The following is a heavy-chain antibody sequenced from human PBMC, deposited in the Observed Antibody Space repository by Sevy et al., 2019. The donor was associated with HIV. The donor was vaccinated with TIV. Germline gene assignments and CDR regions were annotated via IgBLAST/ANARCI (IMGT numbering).Heavy chain of an antibody. V-gene: IGHV4-59*01. CDR1: GGSISSYY. CDR2: IYYSGST. D-gene: IGHD3-22*01. CDR3: ARSYYYDSSGYSPHDAFDI. J-gene: IGHJ3*02. Sequence: SETLSLTCTVSGGSISSYYWSWIRQPPGKGLEWIGYIYYSGSTNYNPSLKSRITISVDTSKNQFSVKLSSVTAADTAVYYCARSYYYDSSGYSPHDAFDIWGQGTMVTVSS.